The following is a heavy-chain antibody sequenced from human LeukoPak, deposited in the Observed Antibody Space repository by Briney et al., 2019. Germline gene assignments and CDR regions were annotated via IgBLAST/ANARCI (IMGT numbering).Heavy chain of an antibody. CDR2: IYYSGST. CDR3: ARGELELAPAHYYYYYMDV. V-gene: IGHV4-59*08. CDR1: GGSISSYY. J-gene: IGHJ6*03. D-gene: IGHD1-7*01. Sequence: SETLSLTCTVSGGSISSYYWSWIRQPPGKGLEWIGYIYYSGSTNYNPSLKSRVTISVDTSKNQFSLKLSSVTAADTAVYYCARGELELAPAHYYYYYMDVWGKGTTVTVSS.